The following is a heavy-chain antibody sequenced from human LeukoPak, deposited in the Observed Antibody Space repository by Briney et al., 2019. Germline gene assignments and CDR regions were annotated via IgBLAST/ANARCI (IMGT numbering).Heavy chain of an antibody. V-gene: IGHV1-69*13. CDR2: IIPIFGTA. CDR3: ALNLPLDYYDSSGSPWGY. CDR1: GGTFSSYA. D-gene: IGHD3-22*01. Sequence: SVKVSCKASGGTFSSYAISWVRQAPGQGLEWMGGIIPIFGTANYAQKFQGRVTITADGSTSTAYMELSSLRSEDTAVYYCALNLPLDYYDSSGSPWGYWGQGTLVTVSS. J-gene: IGHJ4*02.